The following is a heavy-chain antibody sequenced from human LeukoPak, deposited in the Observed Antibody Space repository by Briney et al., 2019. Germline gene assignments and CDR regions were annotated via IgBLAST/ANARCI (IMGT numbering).Heavy chain of an antibody. Sequence: GSLKHSCAASGFTFRGYGMSWVRKAPGKGLEWVANIKQAGSEKYYVDSVKGRFTISRDYAQNSLYLQMNSLRAEDTAVYYCARRVVTATDDAFDIWGQGTMVTVSS. CDR2: IKQAGSEK. V-gene: IGHV3-7*03. CDR1: GFTFRGYG. J-gene: IGHJ3*02. CDR3: ARRVVTATDDAFDI. D-gene: IGHD2-21*02.